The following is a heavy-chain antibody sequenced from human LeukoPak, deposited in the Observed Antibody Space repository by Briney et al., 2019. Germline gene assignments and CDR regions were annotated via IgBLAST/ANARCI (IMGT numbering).Heavy chain of an antibody. D-gene: IGHD3-10*01. J-gene: IGHJ4*02. CDR2: IIPMFGTA. CDR3: ARGGITMVRGVITPYYFDY. CDR1: GDTFSSYA. V-gene: IGHV1-69*13. Sequence: SVKVSCKASGDTFSSYAISWVRQAPGQGLEWMGGIIPMFGTANYAQKFQGRVTITADESTSTAYMDLSSLRSEDTAVYYCARGGITMVRGVITPYYFDYWGQGTLVTVPS.